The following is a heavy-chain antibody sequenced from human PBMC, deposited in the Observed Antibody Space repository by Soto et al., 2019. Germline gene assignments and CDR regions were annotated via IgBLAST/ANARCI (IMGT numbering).Heavy chain of an antibody. Sequence: QVQLQESGPGLVKPSQTLSLTCTVSGGSIRSGGYYWSWIRQHPGKGLEWIGYIYYSGSTYYNPYLKSRVTISVDTSKNQFSLKLSSVTAADTAVYYCANRETITGTRKGYFDYWGQGTLVIVSS. D-gene: IGHD1-7*01. V-gene: IGHV4-31*03. CDR3: ANRETITGTRKGYFDY. CDR2: IYYSGST. J-gene: IGHJ4*02. CDR1: GGSIRSGGYY.